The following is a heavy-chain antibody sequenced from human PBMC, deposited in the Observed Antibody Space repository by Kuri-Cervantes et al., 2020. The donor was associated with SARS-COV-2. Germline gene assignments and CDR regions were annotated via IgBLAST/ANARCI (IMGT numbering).Heavy chain of an antibody. CDR1: GFTFSTYA. CDR3: ARGGQYYSPPLDY. V-gene: IGHV3-23*01. J-gene: IGHJ4*02. Sequence: GESLKISCAASGFTFSTYAMNWVRQAPGKGLEWVSAISGSGGSTDYADAVKGRFTISRDNARNTLYLQVNSLRVEDTAVYYCARGGQYYSPPLDYWGQGTLVTVSS. D-gene: IGHD3-10*01. CDR2: ISGSGGST.